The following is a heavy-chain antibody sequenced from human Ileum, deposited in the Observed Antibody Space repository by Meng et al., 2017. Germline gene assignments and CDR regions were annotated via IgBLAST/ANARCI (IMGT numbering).Heavy chain of an antibody. CDR1: GFSLSTSGMC. J-gene: IGHJ3*02. V-gene: IGHV2-70*20. CDR2: IDWDDDK. CDR3: ARIGGIAAAGTPFGDAFDI. Sequence: SGSTLVKPTQTLTLTCTFSGFSLSTSGMCVSWVRQPPGKALEWLALIDWDDDKYSSTSRKTRLTISKETSKNQVVLTMTNMDPVDTATYYCARIGGIAAAGTPFGDAFDIWGQGTMVTVSS. D-gene: IGHD6-13*01.